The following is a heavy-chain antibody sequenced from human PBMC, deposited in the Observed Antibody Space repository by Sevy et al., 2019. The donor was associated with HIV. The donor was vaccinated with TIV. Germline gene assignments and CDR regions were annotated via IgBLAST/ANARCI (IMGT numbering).Heavy chain of an antibody. D-gene: IGHD3-3*01. CDR2: ISAYNGNT. Sequence: ASVKVSCKASGYTFTSYGISWVRQAPGQGLEWMGWISAYNGNTNYAQKLQGRVTMTTDTSTSTAYMELRSLGSDDTAGYYWARDFRGEDDFWSGSYYFDYWGQGTLVTVSS. CDR1: GYTFTSYG. J-gene: IGHJ4*02. CDR3: ARDFRGEDDFWSGSYYFDY. V-gene: IGHV1-18*01.